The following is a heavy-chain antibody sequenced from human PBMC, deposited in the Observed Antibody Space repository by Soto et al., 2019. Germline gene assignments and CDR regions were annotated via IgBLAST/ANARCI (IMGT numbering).Heavy chain of an antibody. D-gene: IGHD2-2*01. CDR2: ISSSGSTI. Sequence: QVQLVESGGGLVKPGGSLRLSCAASGFTFSDYYMSWIRQAPGKGLEWVSYISSSGSTIYYVDSVKGRFTISRDNAKNSLFLQMNSLRAEDTAVYYWARGMARYCSSSSCSPLDYWGPGTLVTVSS. CDR1: GFTFSDYY. V-gene: IGHV3-11*01. CDR3: ARGMARYCSSSSCSPLDY. J-gene: IGHJ4*02.